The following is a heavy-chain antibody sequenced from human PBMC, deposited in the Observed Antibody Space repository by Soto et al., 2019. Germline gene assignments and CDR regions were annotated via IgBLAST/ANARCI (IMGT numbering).Heavy chain of an antibody. CDR3: ARNHPTVTSDY. D-gene: IGHD4-17*01. J-gene: IGHJ4*02. V-gene: IGHV1-3*01. CDR1: GYTFTSYA. CDR2: INAGNGNT. Sequence: ASVKVSCKASGYTFTSYAMHWVRQAPGQRLEWMGWINAGNGNTKYSQKFQGRVTMTTDTSTSTAYMELRSLRSDDTAVYYCARNHPTVTSDYWGQGTLVTVSS.